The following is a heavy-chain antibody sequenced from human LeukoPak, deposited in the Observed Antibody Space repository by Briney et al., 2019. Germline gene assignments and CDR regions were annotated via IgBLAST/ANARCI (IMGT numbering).Heavy chain of an antibody. Sequence: KTSETLSLTCIVSGGSISSYYWSWIRQSPGKGLEWIGYIFYTGSTNYNPSLKSRVTMSVDTSKNQFSLKLSSVTAADTAVYYCARHRGSGYGSSFYFDHWGPGTLVTVSS. V-gene: IGHV4-59*08. D-gene: IGHD6-6*01. CDR2: IFYTGST. J-gene: IGHJ4*02. CDR3: ARHRGSGYGSSFYFDH. CDR1: GGSISSYY.